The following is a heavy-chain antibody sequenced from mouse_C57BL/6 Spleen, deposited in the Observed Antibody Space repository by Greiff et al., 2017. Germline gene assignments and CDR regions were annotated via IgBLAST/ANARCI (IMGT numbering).Heavy chain of an antibody. CDR1: GYTFTSYW. CDR2: IDPSDSYT. Sequence: QVQLQQPGAELVMPGASVKLSCKASGYTFTSYWMHWVKQRPGQGLEWIGEIDPSDSYTNYNQKFKGKSTLTVDKSSSTAYLQLSSLTSEDSAVYYCARPDSSYYAMDDWGQGTSVTVSS. V-gene: IGHV1-69*01. J-gene: IGHJ4*01. D-gene: IGHD3-2*01. CDR3: ARPDSSYYAMDD.